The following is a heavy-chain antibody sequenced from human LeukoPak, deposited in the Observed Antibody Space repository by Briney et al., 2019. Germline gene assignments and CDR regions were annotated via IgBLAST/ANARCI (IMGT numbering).Heavy chain of an antibody. CDR3: ARGVYIAAAQYGY. CDR2: IYYSGTT. D-gene: IGHD6-13*01. J-gene: IGHJ4*02. V-gene: IGHV4-59*01. CDR1: GGSISSYY. Sequence: SETLSLTCTVSGGSISSYYWSWIRQPPGKGLEWIGYIYYSGTTNYNPSLKSRVTISEDTSKNQFSLKLSSETAADTAVYYCARGVYIAAAQYGYWGQGTLVTVSS.